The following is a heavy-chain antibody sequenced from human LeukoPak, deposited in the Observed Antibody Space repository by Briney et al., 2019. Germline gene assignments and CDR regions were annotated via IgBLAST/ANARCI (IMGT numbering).Heavy chain of an antibody. V-gene: IGHV3-23*01. J-gene: IGHJ4*02. CDR1: GFTFSSYA. Sequence: GGSLRLSCAASGFTFSSYAMSWVRQAAGKGLEWVSAISGSGGSTYYADSVKGRFTISRGNSRDTLYLQMNSLRAEDTAVYYCAKGYYDYVWGSYYFDYWGQGTLVTVSS. D-gene: IGHD3-16*01. CDR2: ISGSGGST. CDR3: AKGYYDYVWGSYYFDY.